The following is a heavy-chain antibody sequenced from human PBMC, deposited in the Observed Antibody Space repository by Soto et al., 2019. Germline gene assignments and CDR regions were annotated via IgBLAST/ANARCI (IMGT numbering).Heavy chain of an antibody. CDR3: AKDSGNYVLDY. CDR1: GFTFSNYA. V-gene: IGHV3-23*01. Sequence: EVQLLESGGGLVQPGGSLRLSCADSGFTFSNYAMSWVRQAPGKGLEWVSGISGSGGSTYYADSVKGRFTISRDNSKTTLYLQMNSLRAEDTAVYYCAKDSGNYVLDYWGQGTLVTVS. D-gene: IGHD1-26*01. J-gene: IGHJ4*02. CDR2: ISGSGGST.